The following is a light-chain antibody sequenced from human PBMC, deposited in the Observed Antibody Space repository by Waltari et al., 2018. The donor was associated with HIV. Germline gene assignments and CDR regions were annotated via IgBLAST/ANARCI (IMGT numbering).Light chain of an antibody. CDR2: EVR. J-gene: IGLJ2*01. V-gene: IGLV2-8*02. CDR3: CSYGGSSNVV. Sequence: HSAVTQPPHACSPPGRSVLLPCPRITSDPGEYHQDPGYQHQPGEAPKLLIYEVRNRPSGVSHRFSGSKSGNTASLTISGLQAEDEADYYCCSYGGSSNVVFGGGTKLTVL. CDR1: TSDPGEYHQ.